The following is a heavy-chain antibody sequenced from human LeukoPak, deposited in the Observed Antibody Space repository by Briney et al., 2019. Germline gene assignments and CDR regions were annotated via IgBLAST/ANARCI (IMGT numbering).Heavy chain of an antibody. CDR1: GFGLSVLS. CDR3: STDSGRSYFYSDF. Sequence: GASVKVSCKISGFGLSVLSIHWMRQAPGKGLEWVGGIRPETGEPIFAQKFRGRVTITEDTFTDTGYLELRGLTSEDTAVYYCSTDSGRSYFYSDFWGQGTLVTVSS. J-gene: IGHJ4*02. V-gene: IGHV1-24*01. CDR2: IRPETGEP. D-gene: IGHD3-10*01.